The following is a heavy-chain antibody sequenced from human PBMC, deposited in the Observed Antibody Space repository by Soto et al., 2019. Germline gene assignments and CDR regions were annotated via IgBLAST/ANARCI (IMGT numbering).Heavy chain of an antibody. J-gene: IGHJ4*02. V-gene: IGHV4-30-2*01. Sequence: QLQLQESGSGLVKPSQTLSLTCAVSGGSISSGGYSWSWILQPPGKGLEWIGYIYHSGSTYYNPSLKSRVNISVDRSKNQFSLKLSSVTAADTAVYYCARVGDYGEFDYWGQGTLVTVSS. CDR2: IYHSGST. CDR1: GGSISSGGYS. D-gene: IGHD4-17*01. CDR3: ARVGDYGEFDY.